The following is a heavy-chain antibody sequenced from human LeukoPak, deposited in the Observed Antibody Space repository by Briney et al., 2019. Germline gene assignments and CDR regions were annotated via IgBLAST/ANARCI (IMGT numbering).Heavy chain of an antibody. CDR1: GGTFSSYA. Sequence: SVKVSCKASGGTFSSYAISWVRQAPGQGLEWMGGIIPIFGTANYAQKFQGRVTITADKSTSTAYMELSSLRSEDTAVYYCARAQRAYGDPFDYWGQGTLVTVSS. J-gene: IGHJ4*02. D-gene: IGHD4-17*01. CDR3: ARAQRAYGDPFDY. V-gene: IGHV1-69*06. CDR2: IIPIFGTA.